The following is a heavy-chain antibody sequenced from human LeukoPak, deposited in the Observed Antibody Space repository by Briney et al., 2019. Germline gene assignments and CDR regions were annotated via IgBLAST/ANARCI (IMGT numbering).Heavy chain of an antibody. CDR2: IGSDGRT. V-gene: IGHV3-23*01. Sequence: GGSLRLSCAASGFTFSSYAMRWVRQAPGKGLEWGSSIGSDGRTYYAGSVKGRFTISRDNSKNTLYLQMNSLRAEDTAVYYCAKKICSSGTYSGMDVWGQGTTVTVSS. D-gene: IGHD3-10*01. CDR3: AKKICSSGTYSGMDV. CDR1: GFTFSSYA. J-gene: IGHJ6*02.